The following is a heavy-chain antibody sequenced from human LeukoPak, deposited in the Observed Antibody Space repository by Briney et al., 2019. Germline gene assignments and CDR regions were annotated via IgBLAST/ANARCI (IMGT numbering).Heavy chain of an antibody. Sequence: PGGSLRLSCAASGFTFSSYWMSWVRQAPGKGLEWVANIKQDGSEKYYVDSVKGRFTISRDNAKNSLYLQMNSLRAEDTAVYYCARDLKWFGESPQYYFDYWGQGTLVTVSS. CDR2: IKQDGSEK. CDR3: ARDLKWFGESPQYYFDY. D-gene: IGHD3-10*01. CDR1: GFTFSSYW. V-gene: IGHV3-7*01. J-gene: IGHJ4*02.